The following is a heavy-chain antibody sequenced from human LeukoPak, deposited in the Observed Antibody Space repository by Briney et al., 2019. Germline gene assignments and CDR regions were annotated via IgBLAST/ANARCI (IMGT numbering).Heavy chain of an antibody. V-gene: IGHV4-59*01. CDR3: ARRRTGWQVFDF. Sequence: SETLSLTCTVPGDSISSYYWSWIRQPPGKGLEWIGYIYHSGSTNYNPSLKSRVTISVDTSKNQFSLKLSSVTAADTAVYYCARRRTGWQVFDFWGQGTLVTVSS. CDR2: IYHSGST. J-gene: IGHJ4*02. D-gene: IGHD3/OR15-3a*01. CDR1: GDSISSYY.